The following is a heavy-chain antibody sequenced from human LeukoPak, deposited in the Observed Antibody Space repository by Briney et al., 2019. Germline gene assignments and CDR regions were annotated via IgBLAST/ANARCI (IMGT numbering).Heavy chain of an antibody. CDR3: ARDQVIVPAVDY. CDR1: GGSISSGDYY. D-gene: IGHD2-2*01. J-gene: IGHJ4*02. V-gene: IGHV4-30-4*08. CDR2: IYYSGST. Sequence: PSETLSLTCTVSGGSISSGDYYWSWIRQPPGKGLEWIGYIYYSGSTYYNPSLKSRVTISVDTSKNQFSLKLSSVTAADTAVYYCARDQVIVPAVDYWGQGTLVTVSS.